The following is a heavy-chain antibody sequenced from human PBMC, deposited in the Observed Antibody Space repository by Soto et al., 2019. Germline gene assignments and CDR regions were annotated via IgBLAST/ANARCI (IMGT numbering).Heavy chain of an antibody. J-gene: IGHJ4*02. V-gene: IGHV1-69*06. D-gene: IGHD3-3*01. Sequence: QERLVQSGAEVRKPGSSVKVSCKVTGGTSTRYAINWVRQAPGQGLEWMGGIVPVFGTSKYAQKFQGRVTITADTSTNIAYMELRSLRSEDTAVYYCNRGSEYDFWSGYLWGQGTLVSVSS. CDR3: NRGSEYDFWSGYL. CDR1: GGTSTRYA. CDR2: IVPVFGTS.